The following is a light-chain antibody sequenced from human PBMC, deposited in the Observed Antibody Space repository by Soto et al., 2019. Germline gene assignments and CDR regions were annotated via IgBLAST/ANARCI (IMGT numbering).Light chain of an antibody. CDR2: AAS. CDR3: QQSYSTPWT. J-gene: IGKJ1*01. Sequence: DIQMTQSPSSLSASVGARVTITCRASQSISSYLNWYQQKPGKAPKLLIYAASSLQSGVPSRFSGGGSGTYFTLTISSLQPEDFATYYWQQSYSTPWTFGQGTKVEIK. V-gene: IGKV1-39*01. CDR1: QSISSY.